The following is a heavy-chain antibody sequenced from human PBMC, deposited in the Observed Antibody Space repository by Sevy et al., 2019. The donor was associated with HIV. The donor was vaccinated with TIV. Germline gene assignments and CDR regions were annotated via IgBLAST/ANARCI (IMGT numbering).Heavy chain of an antibody. J-gene: IGHJ5*02. CDR1: GYTFDNYG. CDR2: IGPYNGNT. D-gene: IGHD3-10*01. CDR3: ARISTPRGKFYWSDP. V-gene: IGHV1-18*01. Sequence: ASVNVSCKDSGYTFDNYGISWVRQAPGQGLEYMGWIGPYNGNTKYPQNIQDRVTMTTDSSTSTAYMELSSLRSDDTAVYFCARISTPRGKFYWSDPWGQGTLVTVSS.